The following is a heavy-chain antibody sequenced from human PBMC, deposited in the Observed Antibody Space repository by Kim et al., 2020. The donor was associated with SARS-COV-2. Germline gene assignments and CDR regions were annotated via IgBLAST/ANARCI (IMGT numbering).Heavy chain of an antibody. CDR1: GGSFSGYY. CDR2: INHSGST. V-gene: IGHV4-34*01. J-gene: IGHJ4*02. D-gene: IGHD6-13*01. CDR3: ARAPRTWYSTPHPFDY. Sequence: SETLSLTCAVYGGSFSGYYWSWIRQPPGKGLEWIGEINHSGSTNYNPSLKSRVTISVDTSKNQFSLKLSSVTAADTAVYYCARAPRTWYSTPHPFDYWGQGTLVTVSS.